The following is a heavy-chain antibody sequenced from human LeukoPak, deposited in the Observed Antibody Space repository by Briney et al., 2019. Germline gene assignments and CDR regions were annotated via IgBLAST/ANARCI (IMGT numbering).Heavy chain of an antibody. CDR1: GGSISSYY. J-gene: IGHJ3*02. Sequence: PSETLSLTCTVSGGSISSYYWSWIRQPPGKGLEWIGYIYYSGSTNYNPSLRSRVTISVDTSKNQFSLKLSSVTAADTAVYYCARVHGGGNFPFTAFDIWGQGTMVTVSS. V-gene: IGHV4-59*01. CDR3: ARVHGGGNFPFTAFDI. D-gene: IGHD4-23*01. CDR2: IYYSGST.